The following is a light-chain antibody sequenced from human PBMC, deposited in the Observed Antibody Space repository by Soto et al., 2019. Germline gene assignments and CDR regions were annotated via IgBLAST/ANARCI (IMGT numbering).Light chain of an antibody. J-gene: IGKJ4*01. CDR2: KAS. CDR1: QTISSW. Sequence: DIQMTQSPSTLSGSVGDRVTITCRASQTISSWLAWYQQKPGKAPKLLIYKASTLKSGVPSRFSGSGSATDFTLTINSLQPEDFATYYCQQTDSYPSTFGGGTKVDIK. V-gene: IGKV1-5*03. CDR3: QQTDSYPST.